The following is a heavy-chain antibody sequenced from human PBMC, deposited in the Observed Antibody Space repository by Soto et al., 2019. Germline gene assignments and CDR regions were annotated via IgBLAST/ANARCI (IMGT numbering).Heavy chain of an antibody. Sequence: EVHLVESGGGLVQPGGSLRLSCAASGYTFSSYDMNWVRQAPGQGLEWVSHISTTGGTTYYADSVKGRFTISRDNAKNSLYLQMNSLRAEDRAVYNCERGYTGGWSRGCYFDYWGLGILVSVSS. J-gene: IGHJ4*02. CDR2: ISTTGGTT. D-gene: IGHD6-19*01. CDR3: ERGYTGGWSRGCYFDY. CDR1: GYTFSSYD. V-gene: IGHV3-48*03.